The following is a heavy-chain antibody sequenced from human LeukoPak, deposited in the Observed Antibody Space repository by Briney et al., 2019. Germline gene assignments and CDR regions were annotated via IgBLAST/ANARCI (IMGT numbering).Heavy chain of an antibody. Sequence: PGGSLRLSCAASGFTFSSYGMHWVRQAPGKGLEWVAVVSYDGSNKYYADSVKGRFTISRDNSKNTLYLQMNSLRAEDTAVYYCAKDRRDGYNYGGAFDIWGQGTMVTVSS. CDR1: GFTFSSYG. D-gene: IGHD5-24*01. CDR2: VSYDGSNK. CDR3: AKDRRDGYNYGGAFDI. J-gene: IGHJ3*02. V-gene: IGHV3-30*18.